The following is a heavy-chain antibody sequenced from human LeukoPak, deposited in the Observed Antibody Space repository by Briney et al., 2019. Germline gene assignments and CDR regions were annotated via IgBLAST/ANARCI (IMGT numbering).Heavy chain of an antibody. V-gene: IGHV3-53*01. D-gene: IGHD3-16*01. Sequence: GGSLRLSCAASGFTVSSNYMSWVRQAPGKGLEWVSVIYSGGSTFYADSVKGRFTISRDNSKNTLYLQMHSLRAEDTAVYYCASGAKYYFDYWGQGTLVTVSS. J-gene: IGHJ4*02. CDR2: IYSGGST. CDR1: GFTVSSNY. CDR3: ASGAKYYFDY.